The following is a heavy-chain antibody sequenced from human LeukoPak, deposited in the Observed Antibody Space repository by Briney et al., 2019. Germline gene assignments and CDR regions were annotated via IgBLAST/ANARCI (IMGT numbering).Heavy chain of an antibody. Sequence: AGGSLRLSCAASGFTFSSYWIHWVRQAPGKGRVWVSRINSEGSSTSYADSVKGRFTISRDNAKNTLYLQMNRLRAEDTAVYYCARDYDRYYMDVWGKGTTVTVSS. CDR1: GFTFSSYW. CDR2: INSEGSST. D-gene: IGHD3-3*01. CDR3: ARDYDRYYMDV. V-gene: IGHV3-74*01. J-gene: IGHJ6*03.